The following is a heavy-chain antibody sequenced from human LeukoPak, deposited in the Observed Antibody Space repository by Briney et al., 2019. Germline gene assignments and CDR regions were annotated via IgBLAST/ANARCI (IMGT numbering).Heavy chain of an antibody. Sequence: ASVKVSCKASGYTFTDYYVHWVRQAPGQGLEWMGIINPSGGSTTYAQNFQGRLTMTSATSTSTVYMELSSLRSEDTAVYYCARSSAYYNEADIWGQGTMVTVSS. V-gene: IGHV1-46*01. CDR3: ARSSAYYNEADI. CDR2: INPSGGST. D-gene: IGHD3-9*01. J-gene: IGHJ3*02. CDR1: GYTFTDYY.